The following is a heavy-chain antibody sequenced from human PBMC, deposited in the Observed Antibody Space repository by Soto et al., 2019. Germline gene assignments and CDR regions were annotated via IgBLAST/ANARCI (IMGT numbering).Heavy chain of an antibody. Sequence: QVQLVQSGAEVKKPGASVKVSCKASGYIFTSYGISWVRQAPGQGLEWMGWISAYDGDIKYAQKLQGRVTMTTDTSTSTAYMEQRSLRSDATAVYYCARDTKVNLKYCLRIAMDYYYYGMDVWGQGTTVTVS. J-gene: IGHJ6*02. D-gene: IGHD6-13*01. CDR3: ARDTKVNLKYCLRIAMDYYYYGMDV. CDR1: GYIFTSYG. CDR2: ISAYDGDI. V-gene: IGHV1-18*01.